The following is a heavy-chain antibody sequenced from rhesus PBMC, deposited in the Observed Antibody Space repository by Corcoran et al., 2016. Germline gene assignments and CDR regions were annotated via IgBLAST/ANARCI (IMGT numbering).Heavy chain of an antibody. Sequence: QVQLQESGPGLVKPSETLSVTCAVSGYSISSGYYWGWIRQPPGKGLEWIGYIGGRSGSTEDNPSLKSRGTSSKDTSKNQFSLKLSSVTAADTAVYYCARLSPYIYGLDAWGQGVVVTVSS. V-gene: IGHV4-99*01. CDR3: ARLSPYIYGLDA. CDR2: IGGRSGST. D-gene: IGHD1-44*01. J-gene: IGHJ6*01. CDR1: GYSISSGYY.